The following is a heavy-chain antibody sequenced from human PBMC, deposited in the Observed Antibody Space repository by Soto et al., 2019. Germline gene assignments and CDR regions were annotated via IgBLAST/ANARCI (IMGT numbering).Heavy chain of an antibody. D-gene: IGHD2-21*01. CDR2: VYYSGGA. V-gene: IGHV4-39*01. J-gene: IGHJ5*01. CDR3: GRVVEGATRHTDFDS. Sequence: SETLSLTCAVSGVSIHNSHSFWGWIRQPPGKGLEFIANVYYSGGAHYNPSFKSRVTISVDTATNQVSLRMSSVTAADTAVYFCGRVVEGATRHTDFDSWGQGTLVTV. CDR1: GVSIHNSHSF.